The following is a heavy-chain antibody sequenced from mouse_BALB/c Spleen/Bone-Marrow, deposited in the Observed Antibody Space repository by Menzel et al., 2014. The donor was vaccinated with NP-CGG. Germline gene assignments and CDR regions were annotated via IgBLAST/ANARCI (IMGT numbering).Heavy chain of an antibody. Sequence: VQLQQSGPGLVKPSQSLSLTCTVTGYSITSDYVWHWIRQFPGNKLEWMGYISYSGSISYNPSLKSRISITRDTSKNQVFLQLNSVTTEDTATYYCVSSADWYFDVWGAGTTVTVSS. J-gene: IGHJ1*01. D-gene: IGHD3-1*01. CDR2: ISYSGSI. CDR1: GYSITSDYV. V-gene: IGHV3-2*02. CDR3: VSSADWYFDV.